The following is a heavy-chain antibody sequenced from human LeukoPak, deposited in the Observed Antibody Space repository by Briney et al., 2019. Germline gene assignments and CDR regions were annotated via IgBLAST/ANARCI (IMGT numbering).Heavy chain of an antibody. D-gene: IGHD2/OR15-2a*01. J-gene: IGHJ4*02. V-gene: IGHV3-74*01. CDR3: AKLSDYFDY. CDR2: INSDGSST. Sequence: GGSLRLSCAASGFTFSSYWMYWVRQAPGKGLVWVSRINSDGSSTNYADSVKGRFTISRDNAKNTLYLQMNSLRAEDTAVYYCAKLSDYFDYWGQGTLVTVSS. CDR1: GFTFSSYW.